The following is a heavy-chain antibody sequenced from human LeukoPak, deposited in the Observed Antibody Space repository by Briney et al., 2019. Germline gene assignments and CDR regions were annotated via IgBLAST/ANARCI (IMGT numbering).Heavy chain of an antibody. D-gene: IGHD3-10*01. J-gene: IGHJ6*02. CDR1: GFTFSSYG. Sequence: GRSLRLSCAASGFTFSSYGMHWVRQAPGKGLEWVAVISYDASNKYYADSVKGRFTISRDNSKNTLYLQMNSLRPEDTAVYYCARDRVVRGVIDHYYGMDVWGQGTTVTVSS. CDR2: ISYDASNK. CDR3: ARDRVVRGVIDHYYGMDV. V-gene: IGHV3-30*03.